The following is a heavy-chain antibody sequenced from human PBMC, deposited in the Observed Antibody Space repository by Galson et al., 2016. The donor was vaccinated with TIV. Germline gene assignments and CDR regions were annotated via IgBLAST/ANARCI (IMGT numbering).Heavy chain of an antibody. CDR2: ISSRSSYT. V-gene: IGHV3-21*01. Sequence: SLRLSCAASGFTFSSYKMNWVRQAPGKGLEWLSSISSRSSYTHYADSVKGRVTISRDNSKTTLDLQMNSLGAEDTAVYYCAKEENSGYYPNDAFDIWGQGTMVTVSS. J-gene: IGHJ3*02. D-gene: IGHD3-22*01. CDR1: GFTFSSYK. CDR3: AKEENSGYYPNDAFDI.